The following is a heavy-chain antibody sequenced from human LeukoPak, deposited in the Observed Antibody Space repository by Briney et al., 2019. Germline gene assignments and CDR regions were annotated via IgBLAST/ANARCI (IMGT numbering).Heavy chain of an antibody. V-gene: IGHV1-2*02. D-gene: IGHD5-24*01. CDR3: AGDGYNSRRCFDY. J-gene: IGHJ4*02. CDR1: GYTFNAYY. Sequence: ASVKVSCKTSGYTFNAYYMHWVRQAPGQGLEWMGWINPNSGGSNYAQKFQGRVTMTSDTSINTAYMGLSRLISDDTAVYYCAGDGYNSRRCFDYWGQGTLATVSS. CDR2: INPNSGGS.